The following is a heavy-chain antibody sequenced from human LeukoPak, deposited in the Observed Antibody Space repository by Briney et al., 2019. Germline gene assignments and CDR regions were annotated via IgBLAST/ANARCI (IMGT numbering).Heavy chain of an antibody. CDR2: IIPIFGTA. CDR1: GGTFSSYA. D-gene: IGHD3-22*01. CDR3: ARDAYYDSSGHFDY. Sequence: ASVKVSCKASGGTFSSYAISWVRQAPGQGLEWMGGIIPIFGTANYAQKFQGRVTITTDESTSTAYMELSSLRSEDTAVYYGARDAYYDSSGHFDYWGQGTLVTVSS. V-gene: IGHV1-69*05. J-gene: IGHJ4*02.